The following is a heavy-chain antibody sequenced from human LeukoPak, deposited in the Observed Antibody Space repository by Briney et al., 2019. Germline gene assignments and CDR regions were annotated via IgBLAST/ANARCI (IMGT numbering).Heavy chain of an antibody. CDR2: ISAYNGNT. J-gene: IGHJ6*03. CDR3: AGVVRPTVNWNYYYYYYYMDV. V-gene: IGHV1-18*01. D-gene: IGHD1-7*01. Sequence: ASVKVSCKASGYTFTSYGISWVRQAPGQGLEWMGWISAYNGNTNYAQKLQGRVTMTTDTSTSTAYMELRSLRSDDTAVYYCAGVVRPTVNWNYYYYYYYMDVWGKGTTVTVSS. CDR1: GYTFTSYG.